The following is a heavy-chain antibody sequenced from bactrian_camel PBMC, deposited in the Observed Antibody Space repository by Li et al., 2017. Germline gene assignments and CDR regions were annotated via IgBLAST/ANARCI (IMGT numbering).Heavy chain of an antibody. Sequence: QVQLVESGGGSVQAGGSLRLSCAVSGYTISSGCMGWFRQAPGREREGVATIKTRSSMKFYADSVKGRFTIAHDNAKNTLTLQMNNLKPEDTAMYYCAARRGIDCSDLPVSAGRQYSYWGQGTQVTVS. CDR2: IKTRSSMK. J-gene: IGHJ4*01. CDR3: AARRGIDCSDLPVSAGRQYSY. V-gene: IGHV3S1*01. D-gene: IGHD2*01. CDR1: GYTISSGC.